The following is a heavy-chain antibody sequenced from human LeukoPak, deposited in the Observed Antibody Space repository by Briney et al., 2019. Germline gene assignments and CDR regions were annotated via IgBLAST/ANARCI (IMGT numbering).Heavy chain of an antibody. D-gene: IGHD2-15*01. Sequence: PGESLQISCQGSGYSFTSYWVGWVRPMPGKGLEWMGIIYPGDSDTRYSPSFQGQVTISADKSISTAYLQWSSLKASDTAMYYCARHESQFLSLGDYWGQGTLVTVSS. CDR2: IYPGDSDT. CDR3: ARHESQFLSLGDY. J-gene: IGHJ4*02. CDR1: GYSFTSYW. V-gene: IGHV5-51*01.